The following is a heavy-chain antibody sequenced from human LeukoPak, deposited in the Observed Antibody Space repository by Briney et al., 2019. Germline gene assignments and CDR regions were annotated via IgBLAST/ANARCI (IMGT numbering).Heavy chain of an antibody. CDR2: IYYSGST. CDR1: GGSISSYY. Sequence: SETLSLTCTVSGGSISSYYWSWIRQPPGKGLEWIGYIYYSGSTNYNPSLKSRVTISVDTSKNQFSLKLSSVTAADTAVYYCARHLIFGVAPGAFDIWGQGTMVTVSS. V-gene: IGHV4-59*01. CDR3: ARHLIFGVAPGAFDI. D-gene: IGHD3-3*01. J-gene: IGHJ3*02.